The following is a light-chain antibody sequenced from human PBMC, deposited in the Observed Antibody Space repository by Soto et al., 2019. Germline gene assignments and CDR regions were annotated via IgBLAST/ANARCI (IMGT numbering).Light chain of an antibody. CDR2: AAS. CDR1: RSVSRN. J-gene: IGKJ4*01. Sequence: EIVLTQSPATLSLSPGERATLSSRASRSVSRNLAWFQQKPGQATTLLIYAASNRATGVPPRFSASASGKAFALPISSLEPEDFAVYFCQARSSWTRGTFGGGTKVEI. V-gene: IGKV3-11*01. CDR3: QARSSWTRGT.